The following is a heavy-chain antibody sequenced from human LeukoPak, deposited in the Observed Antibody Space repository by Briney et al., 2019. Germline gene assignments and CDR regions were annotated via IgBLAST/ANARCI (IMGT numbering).Heavy chain of an antibody. V-gene: IGHV3-74*01. D-gene: IGHD6-19*01. J-gene: IGHJ4*02. CDR2: INTDGTVT. CDR1: GFTLSKYW. CDR3: ATKQWLAPPPDS. Sequence: GGSLRLSCAASGFTLSKYWMLWVRQAPAKGLESVSRINTDGTVTTYADSVKGRFTVSRDNADNTMFLQMNSVRDEDTAVYYCATKQWLAPPPDSWGQGTPVTVSS.